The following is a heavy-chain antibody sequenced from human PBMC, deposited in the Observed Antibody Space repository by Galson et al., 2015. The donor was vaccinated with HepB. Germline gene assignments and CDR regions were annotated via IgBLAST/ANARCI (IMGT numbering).Heavy chain of an antibody. Sequence: SLRLSCAAFGFTFSRYAMHWVRQAPGKGPEWVAAISYDGVNENYVDSVKDRFTISRDNSENTLYLQMHSLRPEDSAVYSCARDPIRGYTSAVYWYFDLWGRGTLVTVSS. CDR1: GFTFSRYA. CDR3: ARDPIRGYTSAVYWYFDL. J-gene: IGHJ2*01. CDR2: ISYDGVNE. D-gene: IGHD6-13*01. V-gene: IGHV3-30-3*01.